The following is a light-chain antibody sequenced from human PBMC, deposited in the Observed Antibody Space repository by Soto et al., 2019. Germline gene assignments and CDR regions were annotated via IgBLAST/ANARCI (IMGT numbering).Light chain of an antibody. J-gene: IGKJ4*01. CDR1: QNINIY. CDR3: QQRYSWPLT. CDR2: DSS. Sequence: EILLTQSPAPLSLSPGGRATLSCRVIQNINIYLSWYQQNLGQAPRLLIYDSSIRATGIPARFSGSGSGTDFTLTISSLEPEDFGVYYCQQRYSWPLTCGGGTKVEIK. V-gene: IGKV3-11*01.